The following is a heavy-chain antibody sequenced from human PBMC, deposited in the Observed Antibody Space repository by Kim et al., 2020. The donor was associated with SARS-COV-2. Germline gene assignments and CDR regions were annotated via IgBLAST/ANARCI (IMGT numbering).Heavy chain of an antibody. CDR2: IKSDSRNI. Sequence: GSLRLSCAASGFTFSNYIMNWVRQAPGKGLEWVSYIKSDSRNIYYADSVKGRFTVSRDNAKNSLYIQMNSLRDEDTAVYYCARAESTGYYDDYWGQGTLVTVSS. D-gene: IGHD3-22*01. J-gene: IGHJ4*02. V-gene: IGHV3-48*02. CDR3: ARAESTGYYDDY. CDR1: GFTFSNYI.